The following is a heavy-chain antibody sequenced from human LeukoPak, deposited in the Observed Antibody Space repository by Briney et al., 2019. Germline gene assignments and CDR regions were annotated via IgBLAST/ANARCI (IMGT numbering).Heavy chain of an antibody. V-gene: IGHV3-11*06. J-gene: IGHJ4*02. CDR1: GFTFSDYY. CDR2: ISHSGSDT. Sequence: PGGSLRLSCAASGFTFSDYYMSWIRQAPGKGLEWVSYISHSGSDTYYADSVKGRFTISRDNSKNTLYLQMNSLRAEDTAVYYCAKGYGSSYGRTDYWGQGTLVTVSS. D-gene: IGHD1-26*01. CDR3: AKGYGSSYGRTDY.